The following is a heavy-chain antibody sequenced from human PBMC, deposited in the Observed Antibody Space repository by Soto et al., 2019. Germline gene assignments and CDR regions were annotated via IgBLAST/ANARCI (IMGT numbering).Heavy chain of an antibody. D-gene: IGHD3-22*01. CDR2: IIPIFGTA. CDR1: GGTFSSYA. Sequence: SVKVSCKASGGTFSSYAISWVRQAPGQGLEWMGGIIPIFGTANYAQKFQGRVTITADESTSTAYMELSSLRSEDTAVYYCARGYYDSSGYYPSPYPFSRSYFDYWGQ. CDR3: ARGYYDSSGYYPSPYPFSRSYFDY. J-gene: IGHJ4*01. V-gene: IGHV1-69*13.